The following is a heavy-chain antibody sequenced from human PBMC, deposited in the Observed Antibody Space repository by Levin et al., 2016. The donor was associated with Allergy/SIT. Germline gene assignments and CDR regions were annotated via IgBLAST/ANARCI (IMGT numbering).Heavy chain of an antibody. Sequence: WIRQPPGKGLEWVSAISGSGGSTYYADSVKGRFTISRDNSKNTLYLQMNSLRAEDTAVYYCAKDYSQQLVTGVRIWDYWGQGTLVTVSS. CDR2: ISGSGGST. CDR3: AKDYSQQLVTGVRIWDY. V-gene: IGHV3-23*01. D-gene: IGHD6-13*01. J-gene: IGHJ4*02.